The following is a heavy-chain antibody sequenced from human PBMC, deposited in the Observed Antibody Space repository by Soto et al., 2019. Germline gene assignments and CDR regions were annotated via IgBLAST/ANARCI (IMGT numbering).Heavy chain of an antibody. J-gene: IGHJ5*01. CDR2: IDPSDSYT. CDR3: ARVHKNWFDS. CDR1: GYNCTAFW. V-gene: IGHV5-10-1*01. Sequence: PGEALKISCKASGYNCTAFWIHWVRQMPGKGLEWLGKIDPSDSYTNYSPSFEGHVTISTDNSITTAYLQWSSLRASDTALYFCARVHKNWFDSWAQGTMVTVSS.